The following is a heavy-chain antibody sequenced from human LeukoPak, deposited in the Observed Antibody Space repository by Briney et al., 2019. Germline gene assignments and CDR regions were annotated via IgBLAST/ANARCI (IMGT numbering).Heavy chain of an antibody. Sequence: GSSVKLSFKASGSTFSGCFMHWGRQAPGQGPGWMGWINPNSGGTNYAQKFPGRVIMTRDTSISTDYLELSRLRSDDTAVYYCVRVSEYYYFDYWGQGTLATVSS. CDR3: VRVSEYYYFDY. D-gene: IGHD2/OR15-2a*01. CDR1: GSTFSGCF. V-gene: IGHV1-2*02. CDR2: INPNSGGT. J-gene: IGHJ4*02.